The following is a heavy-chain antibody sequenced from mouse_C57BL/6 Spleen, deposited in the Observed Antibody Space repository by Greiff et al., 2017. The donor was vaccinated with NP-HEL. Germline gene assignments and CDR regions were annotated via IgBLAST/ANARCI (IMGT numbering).Heavy chain of an antibody. J-gene: IGHJ2*01. CDR1: GYSFTGYY. CDR3: ARRRYYGSSYYFDY. V-gene: IGHV1-42*01. CDR2: INPSTGGT. Sequence: VQLQQSGPELVKPGASVKISCKASGYSFTGYYMNWVKQSPEKSLEWIGEINPSTGGTTYNQKFKAKATLTVDKSSSTAYMQLKSLTSEDSAVYYCARRRYYGSSYYFDYWGQGTTLTVSS. D-gene: IGHD1-1*01.